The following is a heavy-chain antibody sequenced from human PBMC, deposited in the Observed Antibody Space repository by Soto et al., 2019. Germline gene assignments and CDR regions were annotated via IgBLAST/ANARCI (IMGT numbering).Heavy chain of an antibody. D-gene: IGHD4-17*01. CDR1: GGSISSYY. V-gene: IGHV4-4*07. J-gene: IGHJ4*02. CDR2: IHTSGST. CDR3: ARDLRYYGDYAFDY. Sequence: SETLSLTCTVSGGSISSYYWSWIRQPAGKGLEWIGRIHTSGSTNYNPSLKSRVTMSVDTSKNQFSLKLSSVTAADTAVYYCARDLRYYGDYAFDYWGQGTLVTVSS.